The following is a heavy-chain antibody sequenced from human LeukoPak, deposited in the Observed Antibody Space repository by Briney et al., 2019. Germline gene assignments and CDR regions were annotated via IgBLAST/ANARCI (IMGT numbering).Heavy chain of an antibody. J-gene: IGHJ4*02. CDR2: ISAYNGNT. Sequence: GASVKVSCKASGYTFTSYGISWVRQAPGQGLEWMGWISAYNGNTNYAQKLQGRVTMTTDTSTSTAYMELRSLRFDDTAVYYCARIPYYYDSSGDVDYWGQGTLVTVSS. CDR3: ARIPYYYDSSGDVDY. D-gene: IGHD3-22*01. CDR1: GYTFTSYG. V-gene: IGHV1-18*01.